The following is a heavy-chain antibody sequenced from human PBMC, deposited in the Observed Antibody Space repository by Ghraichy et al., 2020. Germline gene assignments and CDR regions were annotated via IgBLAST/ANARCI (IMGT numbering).Heavy chain of an antibody. CDR3: ARDHQDYDFLSAHIWGWFDP. D-gene: IGHD3-3*01. V-gene: IGHV3-7*01. CDR2: IKQDGSEK. Sequence: GGSLRLSCAASGFTFSSYWMSWVRQAPGKGLEWLANIKQDGSEKYYVDSVKGRFTISRDNAKNSLYLQMNSLRAEDTAVYYCARDHQDYDFLSAHIWGWFDPCGQGTLVTVSS. CDR1: GFTFSSYW. J-gene: IGHJ5*02.